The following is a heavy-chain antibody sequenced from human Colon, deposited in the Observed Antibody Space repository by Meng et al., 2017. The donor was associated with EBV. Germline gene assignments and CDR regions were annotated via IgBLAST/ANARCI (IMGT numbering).Heavy chain of an antibody. V-gene: IGHV4-34*01. CDR3: ARGGGVIKGLVTWFDP. CDR2: INHSGTI. Sequence: PWWTLSLDLGCYGGDLRGYYWSWIRQTPGKGLEWIGEINHSGTINYNPSLRSRVTISVDRSNNQFSLRLSSVTAADTAVYYCARGGGVIKGLVTWFDPWGQGTLVTVSS. CDR1: GGDLRGYY. D-gene: IGHD2-8*01. J-gene: IGHJ5*02.